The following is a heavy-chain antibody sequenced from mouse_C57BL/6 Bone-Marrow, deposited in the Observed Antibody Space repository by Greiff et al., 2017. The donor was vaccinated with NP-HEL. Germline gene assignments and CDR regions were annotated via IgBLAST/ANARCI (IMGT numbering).Heavy chain of an antibody. D-gene: IGHD1-1*01. J-gene: IGHJ4*01. CDR1: GYTFTSYW. Sequence: VQLQQPGAELVKPGASVKLSCKASGYTFTSYWMHWVKQRPGRGLEWIGRIDPNSGGTNYNEKFKSKATLTVDKPSSTAYMQLSSLTSEDSAVYYCRACYYGSSYYAMDYWGQGTSVTVSS. V-gene: IGHV1-72*01. CDR2: IDPNSGGT. CDR3: RACYYGSSYYAMDY.